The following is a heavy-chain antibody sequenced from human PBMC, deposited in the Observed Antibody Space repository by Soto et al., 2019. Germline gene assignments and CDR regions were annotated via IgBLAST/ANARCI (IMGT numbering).Heavy chain of an antibody. V-gene: IGHV4-30-2*01. CDR1: GGSISSGGYS. CDR2: IYHSGST. J-gene: IGHJ4*02. Sequence: PSETLSLTCAVSGGSISSGGYSWSWIRQPPGKGLEWIGYIYHSGSTYYNPSLKSRVTISVDRSKNQFSLKLSSVTAADTAVYYCARRNWEFDYWGQGTLVTVSS. D-gene: IGHD7-27*01. CDR3: ARRNWEFDY.